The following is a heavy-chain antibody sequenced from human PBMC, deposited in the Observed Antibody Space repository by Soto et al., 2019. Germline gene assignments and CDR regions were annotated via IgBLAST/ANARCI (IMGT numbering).Heavy chain of an antibody. D-gene: IGHD5-12*01. CDR3: ARGRYSGYDTVGPNGELYYFDY. CDR1: GFTFSSYG. J-gene: IGHJ4*02. CDR2: IWYDGSNK. V-gene: IGHV3-33*01. Sequence: PGGSLRLSCAASGFTFSSYGMHWVRQAPGKGLEWVAVIWYDGSNKYYADSVKGRFTISRDNSKNTLYLQMNSLRAEDTAVYYCARGRYSGYDTVGPNGELYYFDYWGQGTLVTVSS.